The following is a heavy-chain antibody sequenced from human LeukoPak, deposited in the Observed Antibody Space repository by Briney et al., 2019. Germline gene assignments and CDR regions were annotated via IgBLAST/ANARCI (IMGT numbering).Heavy chain of an antibody. J-gene: IGHJ4*02. CDR1: GGSISSSSYY. Sequence: SETLSLTCTVSGGSISSSSYYWGWIRQPPGKGLEWIGSIYYSGSTYYNPSLKSRVTISVDTSKNQFSLKLSSVTAADTAVYYCAREDIVVVEASDYWGQGTLVTVSS. D-gene: IGHD2-2*01. V-gene: IGHV4-39*02. CDR3: AREDIVVVEASDY. CDR2: IYYSGST.